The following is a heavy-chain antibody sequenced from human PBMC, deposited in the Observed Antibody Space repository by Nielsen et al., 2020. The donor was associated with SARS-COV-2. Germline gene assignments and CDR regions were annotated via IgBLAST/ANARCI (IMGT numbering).Heavy chain of an antibody. Sequence: GGSLRLSCAASGFTFDDYGMSWVRQAPGKGLEWVSGINWHGGSTGYADSVKGRFTISRDNAKNSLYLQMNSLRAEDTAVYYCARGRNSYDYEHHYYYGMDVWGQGTTVTVSS. V-gene: IGHV3-20*04. CDR1: GFTFDDYG. D-gene: IGHD3-16*01. CDR2: INWHGGST. CDR3: ARGRNSYDYEHHYYYGMDV. J-gene: IGHJ6*02.